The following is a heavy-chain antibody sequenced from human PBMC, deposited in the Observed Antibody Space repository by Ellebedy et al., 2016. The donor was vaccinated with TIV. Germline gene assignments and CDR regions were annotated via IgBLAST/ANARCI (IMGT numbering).Heavy chain of an antibody. CDR3: ATDGSYGDYLSPTHAFEM. CDR1: RFSFSSYW. Sequence: GESLKISCAASRFSFSSYWMSWVRQPPGKGLEWVANINQDGSDKYYVDSVKGRFTISRDNAKNSLYLQMNSLRDEDTAVYYCATDGSYGDYLSPTHAFEMWGQGTMLTVSS. V-gene: IGHV3-7*01. D-gene: IGHD4-17*01. J-gene: IGHJ3*02. CDR2: INQDGSDK.